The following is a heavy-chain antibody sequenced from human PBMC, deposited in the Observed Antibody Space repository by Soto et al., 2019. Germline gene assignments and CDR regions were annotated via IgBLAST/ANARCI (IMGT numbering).Heavy chain of an antibody. CDR3: AKVRNWNYPTSVNWFDP. Sequence: EVQLLESGGGLVQPGGSLRLSCAASGFTFSSYAMSWVRQAPGKGLEWVSAISGSGGSTYYADSVKGRFTISRDNSKNTLYLQMNSLRAEDTAVYYCAKVRNWNYPTSVNWFDPWGQGTLVTVSS. CDR1: GFTFSSYA. CDR2: ISGSGGST. V-gene: IGHV3-23*01. D-gene: IGHD1-7*01. J-gene: IGHJ5*02.